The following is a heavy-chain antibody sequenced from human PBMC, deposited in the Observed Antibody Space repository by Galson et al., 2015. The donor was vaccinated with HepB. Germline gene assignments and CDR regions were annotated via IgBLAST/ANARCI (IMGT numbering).Heavy chain of an antibody. Sequence: QSGAEVKKPGESLKISCKGSGYSFTSYWIGWVRQMPGKGLEWMGIIYPGDSDTRYSPSFQGQVTISADKSISTAYLQWSSLKASDTAMYYCARQKAVPAAMKDYYYYGMDVWGQGTTVTVSS. J-gene: IGHJ6*02. CDR1: GYSFTSYW. D-gene: IGHD2-2*01. CDR2: IYPGDSDT. CDR3: ARQKAVPAAMKDYYYYGMDV. V-gene: IGHV5-51*01.